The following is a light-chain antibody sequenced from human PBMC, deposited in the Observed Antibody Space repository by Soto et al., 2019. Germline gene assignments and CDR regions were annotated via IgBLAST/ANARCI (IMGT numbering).Light chain of an antibody. Sequence: DIQLTQSPSFLSASVGDRVTITCRASQGINSYLAWYQQKPGKAPKVLIYAASTLQSGVPSRFSGSGSGTEFTLTISSLQPEDFATYYCQQLNSYPWTFGQGTKVEIK. CDR1: QGINSY. CDR3: QQLNSYPWT. V-gene: IGKV1-9*01. CDR2: AAS. J-gene: IGKJ1*01.